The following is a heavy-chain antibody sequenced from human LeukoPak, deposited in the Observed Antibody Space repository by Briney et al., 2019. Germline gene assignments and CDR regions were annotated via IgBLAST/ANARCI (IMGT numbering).Heavy chain of an antibody. CDR2: IIPILGIA. Sequence: SVKVSCKASGGTFSSYTISWVRQAPGQGLEWMGRIIPILGIANYAQKFQGRVTITADKSTSTAYMELSSLRSEDTAVYYCARRDLDTAMVTWAFDIWGQGTMVTVSS. CDR3: ARRDLDTAMVTWAFDI. CDR1: GGTFSSYT. J-gene: IGHJ3*02. D-gene: IGHD5-18*01. V-gene: IGHV1-69*02.